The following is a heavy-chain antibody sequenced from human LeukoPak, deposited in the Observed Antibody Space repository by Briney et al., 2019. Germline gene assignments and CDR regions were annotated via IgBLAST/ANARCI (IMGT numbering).Heavy chain of an antibody. CDR1: GFTFSDYY. CDR2: ISSSSSYI. J-gene: IGHJ4*02. CDR3: AKDDFRYCGGDCPNDY. V-gene: IGHV3-11*05. D-gene: IGHD2-21*02. Sequence: GGSLRLSCAASGFTFSDYYMSWIRQAPGKALEWVSSISSSSSYIYYADSVKGRFTISRDNAKNSLYLQMNSLRAEDTAVYYCAKDDFRYCGGDCPNDYWGQGTLVTVSS.